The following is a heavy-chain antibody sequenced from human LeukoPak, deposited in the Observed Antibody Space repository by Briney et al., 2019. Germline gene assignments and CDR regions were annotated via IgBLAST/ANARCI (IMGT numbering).Heavy chain of an antibody. V-gene: IGHV1-2*02. CDR1: GYTFTGYY. CDR3: WRHLCTDA. CDR2: INPNSGGP. Sequence: AAVKVFCKGSGYTFTGYYNRWVRQAPGQGLGWIGWINPNSGGPKNAQKFPGRGTMTRDKSNTTALMELGRLRSDDNAVYYCWRHLCTDAWGKGATVTVS. J-gene: IGHJ6*03. D-gene: IGHD3-16*01.